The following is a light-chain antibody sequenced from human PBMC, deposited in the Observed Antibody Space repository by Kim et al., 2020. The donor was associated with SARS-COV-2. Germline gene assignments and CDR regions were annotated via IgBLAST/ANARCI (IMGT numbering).Light chain of an antibody. CDR2: LNSDGSH. CDR3: QTWGTGIHWV. Sequence: GASVKLTCTLSSGHSSYAIAWHQQQPEKGPRYLMKLNSDGSHSKGDGIPDRFSGSSSGAERYLTISSLQSEDEADYYCQTWGTGIHWVFGGGTQLTVL. CDR1: SGHSSYA. J-gene: IGLJ3*02. V-gene: IGLV4-69*01.